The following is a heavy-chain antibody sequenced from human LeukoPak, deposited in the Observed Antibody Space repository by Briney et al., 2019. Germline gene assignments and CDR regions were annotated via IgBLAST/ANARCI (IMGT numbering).Heavy chain of an antibody. CDR1: GGSFSGYY. J-gene: IGHJ4*02. CDR2: INHSGST. Sequence: SETLSLTCAVYGGSFSGYYWSWIRQPPGKGLEWIGEINHSGSTNYNPSLKSRVTISVDTSKNQFSLKLSSVTAADTAVYYCASPYDYYGSGSFPLGYWGQGTLVTVSS. V-gene: IGHV4-34*01. CDR3: ASPYDYYGSGSFPLGY. D-gene: IGHD3-10*01.